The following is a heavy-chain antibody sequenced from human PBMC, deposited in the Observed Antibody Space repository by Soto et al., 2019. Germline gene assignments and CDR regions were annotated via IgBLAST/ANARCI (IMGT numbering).Heavy chain of an antibody. V-gene: IGHV3-23*01. J-gene: IGHJ4*02. CDR2: ISGGGSIT. CDR1: GFTFTNYA. CDR3: AKTIRGGYSSSWYYFDY. D-gene: IGHD6-13*01. Sequence: GGSLRLSCAASGFTFTNYAMTWVRQAPGKGLEWVSTISGGGSITYYADSLKGRFTISRDNSKNTLYLQINGLRAEDTAVYYCAKTIRGGYSSSWYYFDYWGQGTLVTVSS.